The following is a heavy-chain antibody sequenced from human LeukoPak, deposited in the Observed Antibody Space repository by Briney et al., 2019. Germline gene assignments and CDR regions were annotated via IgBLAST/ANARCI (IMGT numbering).Heavy chain of an antibody. J-gene: IGHJ4*02. CDR1: GYTFTGYY. V-gene: IGHV1-2*02. CDR2: INPNSGGT. D-gene: IGHD6-13*01. Sequence: ASVKVSCKASGYTFTGYYMHWVRQAPGQGLEWMGWINPNSGGTNYAQKFQGRVTMTSDPSISTAYIEPGRLRSDDTAVYYCARGPAGSSSWTSKPQGGFDYWGQGTLVTVS. CDR3: ARGPAGSSSWTSKPQGGFDY.